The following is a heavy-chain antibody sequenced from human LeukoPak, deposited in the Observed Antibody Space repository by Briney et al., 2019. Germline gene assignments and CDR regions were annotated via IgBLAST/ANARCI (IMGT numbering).Heavy chain of an antibody. CDR3: AREGYYYDSSGPIDY. V-gene: IGHV4-30-4*02. J-gene: IGHJ4*02. Sequence: SETLSLPCLVSVASSSSALNTWGWFRHPPGKGLGWMGTFSHSGNTYYNPSLKSRLNISADTSRNQFSLKLRSVTAADTALYFCAREGYYYDSSGPIDYWGQGTRVTVSS. D-gene: IGHD3-22*01. CDR2: FSHSGNT. CDR1: VASSSSALNT.